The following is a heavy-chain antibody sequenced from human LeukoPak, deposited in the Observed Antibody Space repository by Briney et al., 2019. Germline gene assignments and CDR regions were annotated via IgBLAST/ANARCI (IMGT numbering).Heavy chain of an antibody. CDR3: AKGSGIYRGYFDY. V-gene: IGHV3-23*01. Sequence: GGSLRLSCAASGFTFSSYAMSWVRQAPAKGLEWVSTISGSGGSTYYADSVKGRFTISRDNSKNTLYLQMNSLRAEDTAVYYCAKGSGIYRGYFDYWGQGTLVTVSS. D-gene: IGHD1-26*01. J-gene: IGHJ4*02. CDR2: ISGSGGST. CDR1: GFTFSSYA.